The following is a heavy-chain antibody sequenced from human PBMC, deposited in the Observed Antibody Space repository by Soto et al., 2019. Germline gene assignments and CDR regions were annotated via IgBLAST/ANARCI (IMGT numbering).Heavy chain of an antibody. J-gene: IGHJ6*02. CDR1: GGSFSGYY. Sequence: PSETLSLTCAVYGGSFSGYYWSWIRQPPGKGLEWIGEINHSGSTNYNPSLKSRVTISVDTSKNQFSLKLSSVTAADTAVYYCARVRTIFYYGMDVWGQGTTVTVSS. CDR2: INHSGST. CDR3: ARVRTIFYYGMDV. V-gene: IGHV4-34*01. D-gene: IGHD3-9*01.